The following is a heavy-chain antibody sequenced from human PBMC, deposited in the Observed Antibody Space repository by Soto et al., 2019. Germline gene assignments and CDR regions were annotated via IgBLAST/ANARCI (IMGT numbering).Heavy chain of an antibody. V-gene: IGHV4-39*01. CDR3: ARHSTGLILFDY. J-gene: IGHJ4*02. CDR2: IHYSGST. D-gene: IGHD3-9*01. CDR1: DDSIKSSSYY. Sequence: PSETLSLTCTVSDDSIKSSSYYWGWIRQPPGKGLEWIGGIHYSGSTYYNPSLRSRVTISEDTSERRVFMKLISVTAADTAVYYCARHSTGLILFDYWGQGALVTVSS.